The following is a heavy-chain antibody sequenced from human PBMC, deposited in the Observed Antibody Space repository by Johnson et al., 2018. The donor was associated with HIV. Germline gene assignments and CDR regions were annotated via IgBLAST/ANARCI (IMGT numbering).Heavy chain of an antibody. CDR1: RFTFSSYG. D-gene: IGHD6-6*01. CDR3: AKDLIAARRGCDAFDI. CDR2: IRNDGSNK. J-gene: IGHJ3*02. Sequence: QVQLVESGGGVVQPGGSLRLSCEASRFTFSSYGMHWVRQAPGKGLEWVAFIRNDGSNKNYGDSVKGRFTISRDNSKNTLYLQMNSLRAEDTAVYYCAKDLIAARRGCDAFDIWGQGTMVTVSS. V-gene: IGHV3-30*02.